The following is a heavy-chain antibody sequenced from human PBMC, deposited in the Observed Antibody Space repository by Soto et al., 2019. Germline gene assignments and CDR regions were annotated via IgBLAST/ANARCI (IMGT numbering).Heavy chain of an antibody. J-gene: IGHJ6*02. CDR1: GGSISSYY. V-gene: IGHV4-59*01. CDR2: IYYSGST. Sequence: SETLSLTCTVSGGSISSYYWSWIRQPPGKGLEWIGYIYYSGSTNYNPSLKSRVTISVDTSKNQFSLKLSSVTAADTAVYYCARVMYYDFWSGNSYYYYGMDVWGQGTTVTVSS. CDR3: ARVMYYDFWSGNSYYYYGMDV. D-gene: IGHD3-3*01.